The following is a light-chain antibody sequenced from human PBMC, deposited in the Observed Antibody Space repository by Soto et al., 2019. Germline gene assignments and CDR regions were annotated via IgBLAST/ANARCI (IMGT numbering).Light chain of an antibody. V-gene: IGKV3-11*01. Sequence: EIVLTQSPATLSLSPGERAALSCRASQSVSSYLAWYQQKPGQAPRLLIYDASKRAAGIPARLSGSGSGTDFTLTISSLVPEDVAVYYCQQRSNWPSTVGGGTKVEIK. CDR3: QQRSNWPST. J-gene: IGKJ4*01. CDR1: QSVSSY. CDR2: DAS.